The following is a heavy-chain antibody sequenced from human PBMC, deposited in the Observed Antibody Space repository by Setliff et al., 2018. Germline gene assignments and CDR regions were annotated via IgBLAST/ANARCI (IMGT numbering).Heavy chain of an antibody. V-gene: IGHV4-4*07. Sequence: SETLSLTCSVSGGIIYDYWWTWIRQPPGAGLEWIGRVYSDGSTDYNSSFTSRVTISVDKANNQFFLKLTSLTAADTALYFCARERQGGFLEWAPFDSWGQGVLVTVSS. D-gene: IGHD3-3*01. J-gene: IGHJ4*02. CDR3: ARERQGGFLEWAPFDS. CDR2: VYSDGST. CDR1: GGIIYDYW.